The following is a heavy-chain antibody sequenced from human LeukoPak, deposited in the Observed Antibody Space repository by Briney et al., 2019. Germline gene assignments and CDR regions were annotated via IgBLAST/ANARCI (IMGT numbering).Heavy chain of an antibody. V-gene: IGHV4-59*08. CDR3: ARHEPSIAAAGTECDAFDI. CDR2: IYYSGST. J-gene: IGHJ3*02. Sequence: PSETLSLTCTVSGGSISSYCWSWIRQPPGKGLEWMGYIYYSGSTNYNPSLKSRVTISVDTSKNQFSLKLSSVTAADTAVYYCARHEPSIAAAGTECDAFDIWGQGTMVTVSS. CDR1: GGSISSYC. D-gene: IGHD6-13*01.